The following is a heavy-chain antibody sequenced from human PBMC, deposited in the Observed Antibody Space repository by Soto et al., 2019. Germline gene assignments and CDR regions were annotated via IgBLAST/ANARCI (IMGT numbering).Heavy chain of an antibody. V-gene: IGHV1-18*01. J-gene: IGHJ6*02. CDR1: GYTFTSYG. D-gene: IGHD6-25*01. CDR2: ISAYNGNT. Sequence: ASVKVSCKASGYTFTSYGISWVRQAPGQGLEWMGWISAYNGNTNYAQKLQGRVTMTTDTSTSTAYMELRSLRSDDTAVYYCARAAADLLEYYYGMDVSGQRTTVTVSS. CDR3: ARAAADLLEYYYGMDV.